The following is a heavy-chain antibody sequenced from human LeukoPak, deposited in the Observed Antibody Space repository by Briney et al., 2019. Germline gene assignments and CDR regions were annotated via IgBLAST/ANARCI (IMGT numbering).Heavy chain of an antibody. Sequence: GESLKISCQGSGYTSTTYWIGWVRQMPGKGLEWMGIISPGDSDATYSPSFQGQVTISADKSVSTAYLQWSSLKASDTAMYYCARQGSSGYHGVFYFDYRGKGTLVSVSS. CDR1: GYTSTTYW. CDR3: ARQGSSGYHGVFYFDY. V-gene: IGHV5-51*01. J-gene: IGHJ4*02. CDR2: ISPGDSDA. D-gene: IGHD3-22*01.